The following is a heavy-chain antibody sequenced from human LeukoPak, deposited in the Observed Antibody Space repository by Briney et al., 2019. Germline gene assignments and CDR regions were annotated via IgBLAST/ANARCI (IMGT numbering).Heavy chain of an antibody. J-gene: IGHJ6*03. V-gene: IGHV1-8*01. D-gene: IGHD3-9*01. CDR2: MNPNSGNT. CDR1: GYTFTSYD. CDR3: ARGNKASILTGYYYYYYYMDV. Sequence: ASVKVSCKASGYTFTSYDINWVRQATGQGLEWMGWMNPNSGNTGYAQKFQGRVTMTRNTSISTAYMELSSLRSEDTAVYYCARGNKASILTGYYYYYYYMDVWGKGTTVTVSS.